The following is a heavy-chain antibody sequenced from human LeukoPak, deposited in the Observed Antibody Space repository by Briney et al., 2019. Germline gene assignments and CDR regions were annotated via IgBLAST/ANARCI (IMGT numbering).Heavy chain of an antibody. D-gene: IGHD5-12*01. CDR3: ARDPYSGYEPTESWLAY. Sequence: AGGSLRLSCAASGFTFSSYAMHWVRQAPGKGLEWVAVISYDGSNKYYADSVKGRFTISRDNSKNTLYLQMNSLRAEDTAVYYCARDPYSGYEPTESWLAYWGQGTLVTVSS. CDR1: GFTFSSYA. CDR2: ISYDGSNK. J-gene: IGHJ4*02. V-gene: IGHV3-30*04.